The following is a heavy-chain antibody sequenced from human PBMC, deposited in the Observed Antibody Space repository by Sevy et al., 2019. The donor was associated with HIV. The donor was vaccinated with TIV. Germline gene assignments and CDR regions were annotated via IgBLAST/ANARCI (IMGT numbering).Heavy chain of an antibody. CDR3: TRNGGAFDNGFDP. CDR1: GFTFSSYD. CDR2: ISSSGSSI. D-gene: IGHD2-8*01. V-gene: IGHV3-48*03. Sequence: GGSLRLSCTASGFTFSSYDMNWVRQAPGKGLEWVSKISSSGSSIYYADSVKGRFTISRDNAKNSLNLQMNSLRAEDTAAYYCTRNGGAFDNGFDPRGQGTLVTVSS. J-gene: IGHJ5*02.